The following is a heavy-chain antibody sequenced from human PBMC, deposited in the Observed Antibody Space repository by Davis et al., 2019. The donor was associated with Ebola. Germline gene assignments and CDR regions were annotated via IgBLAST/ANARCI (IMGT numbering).Heavy chain of an antibody. CDR3: ARDRSSSSTIAYGY. Sequence: GGSLRLSCAASGFTFSSYSMNWVRQAPGKGLEWVSSISSSSSYIYYADSVKGRFTISRDNAKNSLYLQMNSLRAEDTAVYYCARDRSSSSTIAYGYWGQGTLVTVSS. D-gene: IGHD6-6*01. V-gene: IGHV3-21*01. J-gene: IGHJ4*02. CDR2: ISSSSSYI. CDR1: GFTFSSYS.